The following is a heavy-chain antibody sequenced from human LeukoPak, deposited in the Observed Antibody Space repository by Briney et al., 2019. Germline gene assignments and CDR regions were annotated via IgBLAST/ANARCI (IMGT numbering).Heavy chain of an antibody. V-gene: IGHV3-21*01. CDR1: GFTFSSYS. J-gene: IGHJ4*02. Sequence: GGSLRLSCAASGFTFSSYSMNWVRQTPGKGLEWDSSISSSSSYIYYADSVKGRFTISRDNAKNSLYLQMNSLRAEDTAVYYCARGGSDYYDSSGYYPFGYWGQGTLVTVSS. D-gene: IGHD3-22*01. CDR2: ISSSSSYI. CDR3: ARGGSDYYDSSGYYPFGY.